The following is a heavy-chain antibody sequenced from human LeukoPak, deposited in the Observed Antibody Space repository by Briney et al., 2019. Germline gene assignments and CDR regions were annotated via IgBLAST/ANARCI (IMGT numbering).Heavy chain of an antibody. Sequence: GESLKISCKGSGYSFTSYWIGWVRQMPGKGLEWMGIIYPGDSDTRYSPSFQGQVTISADKSISTAYLQWSSLKASDTAMYYCARLTRYCGSTSCLGGFDPWGQGTLVTVSS. CDR2: IYPGDSDT. CDR1: GYSFTSYW. D-gene: IGHD2-2*01. CDR3: ARLTRYCGSTSCLGGFDP. V-gene: IGHV5-51*01. J-gene: IGHJ5*02.